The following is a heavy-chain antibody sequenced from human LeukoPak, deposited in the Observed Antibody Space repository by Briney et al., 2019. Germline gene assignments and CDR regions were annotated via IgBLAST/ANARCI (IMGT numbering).Heavy chain of an antibody. CDR1: GGSISSGSYY. J-gene: IGHJ5*02. Sequence: SETLSLTCTVSGGSISSGSYYWSWIRQPAGKGLEWIGSIYYSGSTTYNPSLKSRVTISVDTSKNQFSLKLSSVTAADTAVYYCARGLRGVIIPFDPWGQGTLVTVSS. CDR2: IYYSGST. D-gene: IGHD3-10*01. V-gene: IGHV4-61*10. CDR3: ARGLRGVIIPFDP.